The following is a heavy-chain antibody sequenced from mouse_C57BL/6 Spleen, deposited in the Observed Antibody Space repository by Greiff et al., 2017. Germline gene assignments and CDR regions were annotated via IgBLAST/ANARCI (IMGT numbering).Heavy chain of an antibody. V-gene: IGHV1-52*01. CDR2: IDPSDSET. D-gene: IGHD2-3*01. CDR3: ARYDGYYGGFAY. J-gene: IGHJ3*01. CDR1: GYTFTSYW. Sequence: VQLQQPGAELVRPGSSVKLSCKASGYTFTSYWMHWVKQRPIQGLEWIGNIDPSDSETHYNQKFKDKATLTVDKSSSTAYMQLSRLTSEDSAVYDCARYDGYYGGFAYGGQGTLVTVSA.